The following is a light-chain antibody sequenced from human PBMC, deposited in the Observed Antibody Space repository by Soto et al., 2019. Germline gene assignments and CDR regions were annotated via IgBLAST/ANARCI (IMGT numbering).Light chain of an antibody. CDR1: QVISTS. J-gene: IGKJ4*01. CDR3: QQRSNWPRA. Sequence: DIQLTQSPSFLSPSIGESVTITCRASQVISTSLAWYQVKPGKAPKLLIYAASTLESGVPSRFSATVSGTEFSLTISSLEPEDFAVYYCQQRSNWPRAFGGGTKVDIK. CDR2: AAS. V-gene: IGKV1-9*01.